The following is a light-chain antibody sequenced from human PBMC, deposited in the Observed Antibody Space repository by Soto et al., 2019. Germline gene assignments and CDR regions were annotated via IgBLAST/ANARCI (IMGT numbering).Light chain of an antibody. V-gene: IGLV1-40*01. CDR3: GSHAGNSNLV. CDR1: SSNIGAGYD. Sequence: QSVLTQPPSVSGAPGQRVTISCTGSSSNIGAGYDVHWYQQRPGTAPKLLIFGNINRPSGVPDRFSGSKSGTSASLTITGLQAEDEGDYYCGSHAGNSNLVFGGGTKLTVL. J-gene: IGLJ3*02. CDR2: GNI.